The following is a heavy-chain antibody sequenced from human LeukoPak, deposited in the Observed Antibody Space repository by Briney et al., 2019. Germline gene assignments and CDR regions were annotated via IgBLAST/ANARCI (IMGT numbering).Heavy chain of an antibody. D-gene: IGHD3-10*01. J-gene: IGHJ3*02. Sequence: QAGGSLRLSCAASGFTFSSYGMHWVRQAPGKGLEWVAVISYDGSNKYYADSVKGRFTIPRDNSKNTLYLQMNSLRAEDTAVYYCAMAGSLDAFDIWGQGTMVTVSS. V-gene: IGHV3-30*03. CDR2: ISYDGSNK. CDR3: AMAGSLDAFDI. CDR1: GFTFSSYG.